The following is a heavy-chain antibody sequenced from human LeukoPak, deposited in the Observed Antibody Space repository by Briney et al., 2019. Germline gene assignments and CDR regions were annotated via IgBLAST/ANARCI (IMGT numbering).Heavy chain of an antibody. D-gene: IGHD6-13*01. CDR2: ISAYNGNT. CDR3: ARDSGPRGAAAGNDY. CDR1: GYTFTSYG. Sequence: RASVKVSCKASGYTFTSYGISWVRQAPGQGLEWMGWISAYNGNTNYAQKLQGRVTMTTDTSTSTAYMELRSLRSDDTAVYYCARDSGPRGAAAGNDYWGQGTLVTVSS. V-gene: IGHV1-18*01. J-gene: IGHJ4*02.